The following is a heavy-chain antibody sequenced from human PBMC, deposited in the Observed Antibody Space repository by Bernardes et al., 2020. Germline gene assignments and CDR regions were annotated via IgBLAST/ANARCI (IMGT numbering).Heavy chain of an antibody. D-gene: IGHD6-13*01. J-gene: IGHJ3*02. V-gene: IGHV4-34*01. CDR3: AREGWAAAGNLRDAFDI. CDR1: GGSFSGYY. Sequence: SETLSLTCAVYGGSFSGYYWSWIRQPPGKGLEWIGEINHSGSTNYNPSLKSRVTISVDTSKNQFSLKLSSVTAADTAVYYCAREGWAAAGNLRDAFDIWGQGTMVTVSS. CDR2: INHSGST.